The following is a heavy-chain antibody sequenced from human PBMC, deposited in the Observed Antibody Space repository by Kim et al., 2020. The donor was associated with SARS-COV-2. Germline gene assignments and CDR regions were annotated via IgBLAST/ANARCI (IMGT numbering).Heavy chain of an antibody. CDR3: AMTSTVTTRYYFDY. Sequence: GGSLRLSCAASGFTFSSYAMSWVRQAPGKGLEWVSAISGSGGSTYYADSVKGRFTISRDNSKNTLYLQMNSLRAEDTAVYYCAMTSTVTTRYYFDYWGQGTLVTVSS. D-gene: IGHD4-17*01. CDR1: GFTFSSYA. V-gene: IGHV3-23*01. J-gene: IGHJ4*02. CDR2: ISGSGGST.